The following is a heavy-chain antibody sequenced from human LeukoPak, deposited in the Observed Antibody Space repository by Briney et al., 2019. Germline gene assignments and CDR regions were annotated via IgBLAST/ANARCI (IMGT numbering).Heavy chain of an antibody. CDR3: AAYDSSGYYYARGSLDY. CDR2: INPNSGGT. CDR1: GYTFTGYY. V-gene: IGHV1-2*06. J-gene: IGHJ4*02. D-gene: IGHD3-22*01. Sequence: GASVKVSCKASGYTFTGYYMHWVRQAPGQGLEWMGRINPNSGGTNYAQKFQGRVTMPRDTSISTAYMELSRLRSDDTAVYYCAAYDSSGYYYARGSLDYWGQGTLVTVSS.